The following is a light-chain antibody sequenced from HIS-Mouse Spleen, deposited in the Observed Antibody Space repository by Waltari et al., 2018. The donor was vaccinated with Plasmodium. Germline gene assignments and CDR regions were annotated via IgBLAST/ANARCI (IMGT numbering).Light chain of an antibody. CDR3: MIWHSSAVV. Sequence: QAVLTQPSSLSASPGASASLTCTLRSGTNVGTYRIYWYQQKPGSPPQYLLRYKSDSDKQQGSGIPSRFSGSKDASANAVILLISGLQSEDEADYYCMIWHSSAVVFGGGTKLTVL. V-gene: IGLV5-45*03. CDR2: YKSDSDK. CDR1: SGTNVGTYR. J-gene: IGLJ2*01.